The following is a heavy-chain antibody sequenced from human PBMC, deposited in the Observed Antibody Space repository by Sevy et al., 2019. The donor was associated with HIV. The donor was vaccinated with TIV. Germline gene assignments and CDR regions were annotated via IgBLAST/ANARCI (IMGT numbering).Heavy chain of an antibody. D-gene: IGHD2-15*01. CDR3: ARAYCSGGRCYSLAY. V-gene: IGHV1-18*01. CDR1: GYTFTSFR. J-gene: IGHJ4*02. Sequence: ASVKVSGEASGYTFTSFRITWVRQAPGQGLEWMGWISALNGDTNYAQKLQGRVTMTTDTSTNTAYMELRSLRSDDTAVYYCARAYCSGGRCYSLAYWGQGTLVTVSS. CDR2: ISALNGDT.